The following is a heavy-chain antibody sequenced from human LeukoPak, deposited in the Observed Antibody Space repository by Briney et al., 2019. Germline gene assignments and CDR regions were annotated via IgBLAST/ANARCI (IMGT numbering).Heavy chain of an antibody. D-gene: IGHD3-9*01. J-gene: IGHJ4*02. Sequence: GGSLRLSCAASGFTFSNYGMHWVRQSPGKGLEWVAVISYDGSNKYCADSVEGRFTISRDNSKNTLYLQMNSLRAEDTAVYYCARDPALRYFDWSFDYWGQGTLVTVSA. CDR3: ARDPALRYFDWSFDY. V-gene: IGHV3-30*03. CDR2: ISYDGSNK. CDR1: GFTFSNYG.